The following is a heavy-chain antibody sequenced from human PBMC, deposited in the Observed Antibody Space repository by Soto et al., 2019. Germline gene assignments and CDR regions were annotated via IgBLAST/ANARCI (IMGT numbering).Heavy chain of an antibody. CDR3: ARVGSSWEHYFDY. CDR2: INAGNGNT. J-gene: IGHJ4*02. D-gene: IGHD6-13*01. CDR1: GYTFTSYA. V-gene: IGHV1-3*01. Sequence: ASVKVSCKASGYTFTSYAMHWVRQAPGQRLEWMGWINAGNGNTKYSQKFQGRVTITRDTSASTAYMGLSSLGSEDTAVYYCARVGSSWEHYFDYWGQGTLVTVSS.